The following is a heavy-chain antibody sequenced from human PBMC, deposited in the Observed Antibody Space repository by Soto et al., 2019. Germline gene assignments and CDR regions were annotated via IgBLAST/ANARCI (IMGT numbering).Heavy chain of an antibody. J-gene: IGHJ3*02. V-gene: IGHV5-10-1*01. D-gene: IGHD3-3*01. CDR2: IDPSDSYT. CDR1: GYSFTSYW. Sequence: KVSCKGSGYSFTSYWISWVRQMPGKGLEWMGRIDPSDSYTNYSPSFQGHVTISADKSISTAYLQWSSLKASDTAMYYCARISYYDFWSGYSLGAFDIWGQGTMVTVSS. CDR3: ARISYYDFWSGYSLGAFDI.